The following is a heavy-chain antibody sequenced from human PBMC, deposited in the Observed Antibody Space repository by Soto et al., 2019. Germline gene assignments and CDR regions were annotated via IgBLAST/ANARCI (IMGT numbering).Heavy chain of an antibody. CDR3: ARADRNIVLVPAPPYYYGMDV. D-gene: IGHD2-2*01. J-gene: IGHJ6*02. Sequence: GASVKVSCKVSGYTLTELSMHWVRQAPGKGLEWMGGFDPEDGETNYAQKFQGRVTITADESTSTAYMELSSLRSEDTAVYYCARADRNIVLVPAPPYYYGMDVWGQGTTVTVSS. CDR2: FDPEDGET. CDR1: GYTLTELS. V-gene: IGHV1-24*01.